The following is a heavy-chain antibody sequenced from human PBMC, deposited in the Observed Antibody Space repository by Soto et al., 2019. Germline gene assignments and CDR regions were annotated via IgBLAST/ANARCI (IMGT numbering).Heavy chain of an antibody. CDR3: AAAIYGDWSFDY. V-gene: IGHV3-53*05. D-gene: IGHD2-21*02. CDR2: LYSGGST. J-gene: IGHJ4*02. CDR1: GFTFSRYA. Sequence: PGGSLRLSCAASGFTFSRYAMSWVRQAPGKGLEWVSLLYSGGSTYYADSVTGRFTISRDSSKNTLYIQMDKLRVEDTAVYYCAAAIYGDWSFDYWGQGTLVT.